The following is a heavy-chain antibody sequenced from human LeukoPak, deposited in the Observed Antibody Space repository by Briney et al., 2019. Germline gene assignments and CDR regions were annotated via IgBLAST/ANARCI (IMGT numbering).Heavy chain of an antibody. CDR3: ASSPGVTAMDY. CDR2: IYYSGST. J-gene: IGHJ4*02. Sequence: LQTLSLTCTVSGGSISSGDYYWSWIRQPPGKGLEWFGYIYYSGSTYYNPSLKSRVTISVDTSKNQFSLKLSSVTAADTAVYYCASSPGVTAMDYWGQGTLVTVSS. V-gene: IGHV4-30-4*01. D-gene: IGHD2-21*02. CDR1: GGSISSGDYY.